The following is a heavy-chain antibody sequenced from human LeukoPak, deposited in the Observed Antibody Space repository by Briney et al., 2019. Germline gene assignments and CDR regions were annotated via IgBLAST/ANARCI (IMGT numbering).Heavy chain of an antibody. CDR1: GFTFSTSW. CDR2: INQGGSEK. V-gene: IGHV3-7*04. CDR3: ARIYDTTGYFDY. D-gene: IGHD3-22*01. J-gene: IGHJ4*02. Sequence: PGGSLRLSCAASGFTFSTSWMGWVRQAPGKGLEWVVNINQGGSEKHYVDSVRGRFSISRDTAKNSLSLQMNSLRAEDTAVYYCARIYDTTGYFDYWGQGTLVTVSP.